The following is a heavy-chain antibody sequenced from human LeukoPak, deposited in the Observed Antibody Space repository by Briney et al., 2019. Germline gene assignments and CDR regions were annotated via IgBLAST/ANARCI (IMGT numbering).Heavy chain of an antibody. J-gene: IGHJ3*02. CDR2: MNSDGSST. CDR3: TRWQDI. CDR1: GFTLRSYL. Sequence: PGGSLRLSCAASGFTLRSYLTHWVRDVPGKGLVWVSGMNSDGSSTSYADSVKGRFTTSRDNAKNILYLQMNSRRAEDTAVYYCTRWQDIWGQGTMVTVSS. V-gene: IGHV3-74*01.